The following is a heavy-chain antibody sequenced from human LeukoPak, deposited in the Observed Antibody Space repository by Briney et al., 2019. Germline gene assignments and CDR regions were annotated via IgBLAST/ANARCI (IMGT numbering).Heavy chain of an antibody. V-gene: IGHV1-2*02. CDR2: INPNSGDT. Sequence: ASVKVSCKASGYLFTGFYIHWVRQARGQGLEWMGWINPNSGDTKSAPKFQGRVAMTRVTSSNTAYMEMSGLTPDDTAIYYCAKRGGALSHWGQGTPVTVTS. CDR1: GYLFTGFY. J-gene: IGHJ4*02. D-gene: IGHD2-21*01. CDR3: AKRGGALSH.